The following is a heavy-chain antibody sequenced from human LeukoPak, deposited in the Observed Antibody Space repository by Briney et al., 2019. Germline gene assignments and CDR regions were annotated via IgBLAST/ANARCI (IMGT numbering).Heavy chain of an antibody. CDR3: ARGLMWGFDP. J-gene: IGHJ5*02. CDR1: GFTVSSNY. CDR2: IYSGGTT. Sequence: PGGPLRLSCAASGFTVSSNYMSWVRQAPGKGLEWVSVIYSGGTTHYGDSVKGRFTISRDNSKNTLYLQMDSLRVEDTAVYYCARGLMWGFDPWGQGTLVTVSS. D-gene: IGHD2-8*01. V-gene: IGHV3-66*01.